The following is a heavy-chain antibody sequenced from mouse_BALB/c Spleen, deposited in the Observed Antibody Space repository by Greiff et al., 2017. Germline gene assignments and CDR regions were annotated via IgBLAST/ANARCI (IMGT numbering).Heavy chain of an antibody. CDR3: ARLYGYDDGGWYFDV. CDR2: IWAGGST. CDR1: GFSLTSYG. J-gene: IGHJ1*01. D-gene: IGHD2-2*01. Sequence: VQLKESGPGLVAPSQSLSITCTVSGFSLTSYGVHWVRQPPGKGLEWLGVIWAGGSTNYNSALMSRLSISKDNSKSQVFLKMNSLQTDDTAMYYCARLYGYDDGGWYFDVWGAGTTVTVSS. V-gene: IGHV2-9*02.